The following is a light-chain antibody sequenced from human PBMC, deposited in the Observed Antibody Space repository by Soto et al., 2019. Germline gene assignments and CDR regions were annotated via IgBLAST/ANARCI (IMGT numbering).Light chain of an antibody. Sequence: QSALTQPRSVSGSPGQSVTISCTGTSNDVGGYNYVSWYQHYPDKAPKLMIYDVSKRPSRVPDRFSGSKSGNTASLTIAGLQAEDEADDYCTSYAGTNSYVFGTGTKVTVL. V-gene: IGLV2-11*01. CDR1: SNDVGGYNY. CDR2: DVS. CDR3: TSYAGTNSYV. J-gene: IGLJ1*01.